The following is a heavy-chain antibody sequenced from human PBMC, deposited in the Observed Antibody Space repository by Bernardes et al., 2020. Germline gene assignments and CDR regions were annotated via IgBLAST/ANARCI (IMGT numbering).Heavy chain of an antibody. CDR3: AKYNMGSCPDV. Sequence: GSLRLSCTASGITFSRSGMSWVRQAPGKGLEWVSGISDSGSHTYYADSVRGRFTISRDNSKNTLYLQMNSLRAEDTAVYYCAKYNMGSCPDVWGRGTLVTVSS. CDR2: ISDSGSHT. V-gene: IGHV3-23*01. CDR1: GITFSRSG. J-gene: IGHJ2*01. D-gene: IGHD2-2*01.